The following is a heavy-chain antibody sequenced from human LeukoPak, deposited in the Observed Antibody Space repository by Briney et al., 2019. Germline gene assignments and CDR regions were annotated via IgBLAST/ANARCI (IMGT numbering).Heavy chain of an antibody. CDR2: IYPGDSDT. CDR1: GYSFTSYW. D-gene: IGHD3-10*01. J-gene: IGHJ4*02. V-gene: IGHV5-51*01. CDR3: ARGPGGFGELFNPFDY. Sequence: GESLKISCKGSGYSFTSYWIGWVRQMPGKGLEWMGIIYPGDSDTRYSPSFQGQVTISADKSINTAYLQWSSLKASDTAMYYCARGPGGFGELFNPFDYWGQGTLVTVSS.